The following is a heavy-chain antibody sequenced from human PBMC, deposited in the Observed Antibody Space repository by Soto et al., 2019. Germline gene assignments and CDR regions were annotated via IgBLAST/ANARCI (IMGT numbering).Heavy chain of an antibody. D-gene: IGHD5-18*01. CDR1: GFTFSSYG. V-gene: IGHV3-33*01. J-gene: IGHJ4*02. Sequence: QVQLVESGGGVVQPGRSLRLSCAASGFTFSSYGMHWVRQAPGKGLEWVAVIWYDGSNKYYADSVKCRFTISRDNSKNTLYLQMNSLRAEDTAVYYCARDNKAGYSYDDYWGQGTLVTVSS. CDR3: ARDNKAGYSYDDY. CDR2: IWYDGSNK.